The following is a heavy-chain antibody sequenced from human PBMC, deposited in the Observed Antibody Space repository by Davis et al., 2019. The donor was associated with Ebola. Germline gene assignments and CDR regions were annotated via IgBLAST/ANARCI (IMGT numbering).Heavy chain of an antibody. J-gene: IGHJ4*02. CDR3: AREPTAAGLDY. D-gene: IGHD6-13*01. Sequence: GESLKISCSASGYTFWTYGMHWVRQAPGKGLEWVAVISYDGSNKYYADSVKGRFTISRDNAENSLYLQMNNLRVEDTAIYYCAREPTAAGLDYWGPGILVTVAS. V-gene: IGHV3-33*05. CDR1: GYTFWTYG. CDR2: ISYDGSNK.